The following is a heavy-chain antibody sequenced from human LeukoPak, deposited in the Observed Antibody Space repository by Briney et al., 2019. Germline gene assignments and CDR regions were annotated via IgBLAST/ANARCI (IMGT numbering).Heavy chain of an antibody. D-gene: IGHD2-15*01. CDR1: GYTFTSYD. CDR2: MNSKSGDI. J-gene: IGHJ4*02. Sequence: ASVKVSCKASGYTFTSYDINWARQATGQGLEWMGWMNSKSGDIGYAQKFRGRVTMTRNTSISTAYMELRSLRSDDTAVYYCARGGPEYCSGGSCNIFDYWGQGVLVTVSS. CDR3: ARGGPEYCSGGSCNIFDY. V-gene: IGHV1-8*01.